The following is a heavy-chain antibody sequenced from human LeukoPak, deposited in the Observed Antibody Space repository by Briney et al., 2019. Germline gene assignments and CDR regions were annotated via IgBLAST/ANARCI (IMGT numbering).Heavy chain of an antibody. CDR2: MNPNSGNT. CDR3: ASRIVGDLPVYAFDI. V-gene: IGHV1-8*01. Sequence: ASVKVSCKASGYTFTSYDINWVRQATGQGLEWMGWMNPNSGNTGYAQKFQGRVTITTDESTSTAYMELSSLRSEDTAVYYCASRIVGDLPVYAFDIWGQGTMATVSS. D-gene: IGHD1-26*01. CDR1: GYTFTSYD. J-gene: IGHJ3*02.